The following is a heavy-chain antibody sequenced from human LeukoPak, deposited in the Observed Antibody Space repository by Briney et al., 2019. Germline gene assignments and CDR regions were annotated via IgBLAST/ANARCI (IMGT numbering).Heavy chain of an antibody. CDR1: GFTFSSYS. J-gene: IGHJ4*02. V-gene: IGHV3-21*01. D-gene: IGHD1-26*01. CDR3: ARDIGELPFDY. CDR2: ISSSSSYI. Sequence: PGGSLRLSCAASGFTFSSYSMNWVRQAPGKGLEWVSSISSSSSYIYYADSVKGRFTISRDNAKNSLYLQMNSLRAEDTAVYYCARDIGELPFDYWGQGTLVAVSS.